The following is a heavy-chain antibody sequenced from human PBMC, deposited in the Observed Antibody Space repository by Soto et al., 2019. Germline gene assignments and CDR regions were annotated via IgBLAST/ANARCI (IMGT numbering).Heavy chain of an antibody. CDR1: GHTLTELS. V-gene: IGHV1-24*01. CDR2: FDPEDGEI. J-gene: IGHJ4*02. CDR3: VAGGTRWLQSPFDY. D-gene: IGHD1-1*01. Sequence: QVHLVQSGAEVKKPGASVKVSCRISGHTLTELSVHWVRQAPGKGLEWMGGFDPEDGEIIHAQKFQGRVTMTEDTSADSAYMEVSSLTSEDTAVYYFVAGGTRWLQSPFDYWGQGTLVTVSS.